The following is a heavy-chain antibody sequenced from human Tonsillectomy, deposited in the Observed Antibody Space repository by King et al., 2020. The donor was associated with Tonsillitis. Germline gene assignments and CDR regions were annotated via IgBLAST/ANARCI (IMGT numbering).Heavy chain of an antibody. CDR3: SRETWVYGS. CDR1: GYTFTDYH. J-gene: IGHJ5*02. V-gene: IGHV1-2*02. Sequence: VQLVESGTEVKVPGASVTVSCKASGYTFTDYHIHWIRQAPGQGLEWMGWINCNSGSTNYAQNLQGRVTLTRDTPTNTTHMDLRSLRSDDTAIYYCSRETWVYGSWGQGTLVTVSS. D-gene: IGHD5-24*01. CDR2: INCNSGST.